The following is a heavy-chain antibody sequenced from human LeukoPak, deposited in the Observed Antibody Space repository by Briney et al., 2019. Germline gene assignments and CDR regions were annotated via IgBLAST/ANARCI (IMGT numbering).Heavy chain of an antibody. CDR3: ARGLYDFWSGYLGPYFDY. Sequence: PSETLSLTCTVSGGSISNYYWSWIRQPPGKGLEWIGYIYYSGSTNYNPSLKSRVTISVDTSKNQFSLKLSSVTAADTAVYYCARGLYDFWSGYLGPYFDYWGQGTLVTVSS. D-gene: IGHD3-3*01. CDR1: GGSISNYY. V-gene: IGHV4-59*01. J-gene: IGHJ4*02. CDR2: IYYSGST.